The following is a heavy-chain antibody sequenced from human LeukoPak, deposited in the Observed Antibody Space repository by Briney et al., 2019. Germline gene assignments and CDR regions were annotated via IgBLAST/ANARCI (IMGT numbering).Heavy chain of an antibody. Sequence: SETLSLTCTVSGGSISSSSYYWGWIRQPPGKGLEWIGSIYYSGSTYYNPSLKSRVTISVDTSKNQFSLKLSSVTAADTAVYYCARTSLDAFDIWGQGTMATVSS. CDR1: GGSISSSSYY. CDR2: IYYSGST. V-gene: IGHV4-39*01. CDR3: ARTSLDAFDI. J-gene: IGHJ3*02.